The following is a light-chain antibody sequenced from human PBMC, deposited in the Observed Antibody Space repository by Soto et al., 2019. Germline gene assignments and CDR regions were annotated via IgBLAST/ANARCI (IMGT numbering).Light chain of an antibody. CDR3: QAWDSSTGV. CDR1: KLGDKY. Sequence: SYELTQPPSVSVSPGQTASITCSGDKLGDKYACWYQQKPGQSPVLVIYQASKRPSGIPERFSGYNSGNTATLTISGTQAMDEADYYCQAWDSSTGVFGGGTKLTVL. J-gene: IGLJ2*01. V-gene: IGLV3-1*01. CDR2: QAS.